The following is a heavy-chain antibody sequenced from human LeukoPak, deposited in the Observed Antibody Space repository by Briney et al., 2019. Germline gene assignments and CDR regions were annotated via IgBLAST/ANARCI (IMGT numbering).Heavy chain of an antibody. Sequence: SETLSLTCTVSGYSISSGYFWGWIRQPPGKGLEWIGTIYHSGSTYYNPSLKSPVSISVDTSKNQFFLKLSSVTAADTAVYYCATQGITGTPLSHFYYMDVWGKGTTVTVSS. V-gene: IGHV4-38-2*02. CDR3: ATQGITGTPLSHFYYMDV. D-gene: IGHD1-7*01. CDR2: IYHSGST. CDR1: GYSISSGYF. J-gene: IGHJ6*03.